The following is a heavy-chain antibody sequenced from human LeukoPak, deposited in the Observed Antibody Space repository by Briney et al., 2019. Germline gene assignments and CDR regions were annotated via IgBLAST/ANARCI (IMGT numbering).Heavy chain of an antibody. CDR1: GFTFSSYA. CDR3: ARFATYSSGWYLDY. Sequence: GGSLRLSCAASGFTFSSYAMSWVRQAPGKGLEWVSVIYSGGSTYYADSVKGRFTISRDNSKNTLYLQMNSLRAEDTAVYYCARFATYSSGWYLDYWGQGTLVTVSS. V-gene: IGHV3-66*01. CDR2: IYSGGST. J-gene: IGHJ4*02. D-gene: IGHD6-19*01.